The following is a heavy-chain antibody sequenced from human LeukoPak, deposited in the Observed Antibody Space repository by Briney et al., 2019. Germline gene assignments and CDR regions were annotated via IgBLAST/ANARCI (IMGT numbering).Heavy chain of an antibody. J-gene: IGHJ4*02. CDR1: GFTFSSYS. CDR3: ARDQWDYYDSSGYYPL. Sequence: PGGSLRLSCAASGFTFSSYSMNWVRQAPGKGLEWVSSISSSSSYIYYADSVKGRFTISRDNAKNSLYLQMNSLRAEDTAVYYCARDQWDYYDSSGYYPLWGQGTLVTVSS. CDR2: ISSSSSYI. D-gene: IGHD3-22*01. V-gene: IGHV3-21*01.